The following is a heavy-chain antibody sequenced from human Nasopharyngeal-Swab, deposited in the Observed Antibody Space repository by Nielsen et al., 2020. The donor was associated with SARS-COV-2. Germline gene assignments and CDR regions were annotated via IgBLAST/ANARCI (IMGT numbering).Heavy chain of an antibody. CDR3: ARSRSYYASGSLFAF. Sequence: LSLYCAASGFTFDDYGMHWVRQAPGKGLEWVSGNSWNSLAIAHADSVRGRFTISRDNVKNSLYLQMNSLRPEDTAFYYCARSRSYYASGSLFAFWGQGTLVTVSS. V-gene: IGHV3-9*01. CDR2: NSWNSLAI. D-gene: IGHD3-10*01. CDR1: GFTFDDYG. J-gene: IGHJ4*02.